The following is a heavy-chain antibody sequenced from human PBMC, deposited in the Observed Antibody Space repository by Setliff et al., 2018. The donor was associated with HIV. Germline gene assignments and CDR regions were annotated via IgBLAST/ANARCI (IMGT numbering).Heavy chain of an antibody. CDR3: ARGPSFVEYSGSSVDYYWYMDV. J-gene: IGHJ6*03. CDR1: GYTFISYG. CDR2: ISVKNGNT. D-gene: IGHD6-6*01. V-gene: IGHV1-18*01. Sequence: ASVKVSCKASGYTFISYGVSWVRQAPGQGLEWMGWISVKNGNTNYAQKFQGRVTMTTDTSTSTAYMELRSLGSDDTAVYYCARGPSFVEYSGSSVDYYWYMDVWGKGTTVTVSS.